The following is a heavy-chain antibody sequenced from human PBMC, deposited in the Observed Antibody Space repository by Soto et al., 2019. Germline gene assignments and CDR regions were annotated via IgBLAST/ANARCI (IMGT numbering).Heavy chain of an antibody. J-gene: IGHJ5*02. V-gene: IGHV4-59*08. CDR1: GGSISSYY. D-gene: IGHD3-3*01. Sequence: SETLSLTCTVSGGSISSYYWSWIRQPPGKGLEWIGYIYYSGSTNYNPSLKSRVTISVDTSKNQFSLKLSSVTAADTAVYYCARQNDLGDIWFDPWGQGTLVTVSS. CDR2: IYYSGST. CDR3: ARQNDLGDIWFDP.